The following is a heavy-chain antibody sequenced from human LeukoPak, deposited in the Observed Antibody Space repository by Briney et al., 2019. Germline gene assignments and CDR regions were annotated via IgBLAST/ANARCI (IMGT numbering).Heavy chain of an antibody. J-gene: IGHJ6*03. V-gene: IGHV3-66*02. CDR1: GFTVSSNY. CDR3: VREKGNSSPGYYYYYYMDV. CDR2: IYSGGST. Sequence: GGSLRLSCAASGFTVSSNYMSWVRQAPGKGLEWVSVIYSGGSTYYADSVKGRFTISRDNSKNTLYLQMNSLRAEDTAVYYCVREKGNSSPGYYYYYYMDVWGKGTTVTVSS. D-gene: IGHD6-6*01.